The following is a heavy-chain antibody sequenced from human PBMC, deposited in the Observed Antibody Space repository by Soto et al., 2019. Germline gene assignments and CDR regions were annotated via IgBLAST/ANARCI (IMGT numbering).Heavy chain of an antibody. CDR2: TYYDGSNK. CDR3: AREYYYTMDV. Sequence: PGGSLRLSCGDSGFTFSNYGMHWVRQAPGKGLEWVAGTYYDGSNKNYADSVKGRFTISRDNAKNSLYLQMNSLRADDTAVYYCAREYYYTMDVWGQGTMVTVSS. V-gene: IGHV3-33*08. J-gene: IGHJ6*02. CDR1: GFTFSNYG.